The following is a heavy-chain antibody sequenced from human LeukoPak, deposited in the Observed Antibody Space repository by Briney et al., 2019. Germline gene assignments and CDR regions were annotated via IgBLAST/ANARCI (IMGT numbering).Heavy chain of an antibody. Sequence: GGSLGLSCAASGFTFSTYGMSWVRQTPGKGLEWVSAISGSGGSTYYADSVKGRFTISRDNSKNTLCLQMNSLRAEDTALYYCAKVLSGLLRGNFDYWGQGTLVTVSS. V-gene: IGHV3-23*01. J-gene: IGHJ4*02. CDR1: GFTFSTYG. D-gene: IGHD1-26*01. CDR2: ISGSGGST. CDR3: AKVLSGLLRGNFDY.